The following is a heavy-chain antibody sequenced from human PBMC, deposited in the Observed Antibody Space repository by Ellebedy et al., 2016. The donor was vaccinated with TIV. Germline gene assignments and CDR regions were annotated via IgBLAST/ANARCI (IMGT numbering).Heavy chain of an antibody. J-gene: IGHJ2*01. Sequence: SQTLSLTCTVSGGSISISNYYWGWIRQPPGRGLEWIASLYYTGSTHYTPALKSRVTITVDTSQNQFSVKLSSVTAADTAVYYCAVRGHCSNGVCYRSNSNDWYFDLWGRGTLVTVSS. CDR1: GGSISISNYY. D-gene: IGHD2-8*01. V-gene: IGHV4-39*01. CDR3: AVRGHCSNGVCYRSNSNDWYFDL. CDR2: LYYTGST.